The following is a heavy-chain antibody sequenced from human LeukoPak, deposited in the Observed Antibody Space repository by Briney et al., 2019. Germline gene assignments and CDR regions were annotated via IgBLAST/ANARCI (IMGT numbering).Heavy chain of an antibody. D-gene: IGHD1-1*01. CDR1: GFTFTNYN. J-gene: IGHJ3*02. Sequence: PGGSLRLSCAASGFTFTNYNINWVRQAPGKGLEWVSYISSSSTTIYYADSVKGRFTISRDNSKNTLYLQMNSLRAEDTAVYYCARESTWNPGAFDIWGQGTMVTVSS. V-gene: IGHV3-48*01. CDR3: ARESTWNPGAFDI. CDR2: ISSSSTTI.